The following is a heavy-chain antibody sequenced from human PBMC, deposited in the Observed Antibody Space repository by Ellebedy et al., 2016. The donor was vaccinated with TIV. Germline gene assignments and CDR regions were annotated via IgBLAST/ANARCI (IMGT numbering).Heavy chain of an antibody. J-gene: IGHJ5*02. CDR1: GFTFSSYE. D-gene: IGHD3-9*01. V-gene: IGHV3-48*03. Sequence: PGGSLRLSCAASGFTFSSYEMNWFRQAPGKGLDWVSYISSGGDIKYYADSVKGRFTISRDNAKNSLYLQMNSLRAEDTAVYYCARITYYYDILTGIPSNWFDPWGQGTLVTVSS. CDR3: ARITYYYDILTGIPSNWFDP. CDR2: ISSGGDIK.